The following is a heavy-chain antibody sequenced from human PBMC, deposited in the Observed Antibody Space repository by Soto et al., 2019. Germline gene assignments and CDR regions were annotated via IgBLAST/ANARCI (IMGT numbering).Heavy chain of an antibody. CDR3: ARNLPGIAAALQN. J-gene: IGHJ4*02. Sequence: SVKVSCKASGGTFSSYAISWVRQAPGQGLEWMGGIIPIFGTANYAQKFQGRVTITADESTSTAYMELSSLRSEDTAVYYCARNLPGIAAALQNWGQGTLVTVSS. D-gene: IGHD6-13*01. V-gene: IGHV1-69*13. CDR1: GGTFSSYA. CDR2: IIPIFGTA.